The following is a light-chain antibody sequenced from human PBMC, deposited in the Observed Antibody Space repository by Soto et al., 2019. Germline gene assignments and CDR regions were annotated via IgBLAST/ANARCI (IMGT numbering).Light chain of an antibody. V-gene: IGKV3-20*01. J-gene: IGKJ5*01. CDR2: GSS. CDR1: QSISTSY. Sequence: EIVLTQSPDTLSLSPVERATLSCRASQSISTSYLAWYQQKPGQAPRLLIYGSSTRATGIPDRFTGSGSGTDFTLTISRLEPEDFAVFYCQVYGPSPPITFGQGTRLEIK. CDR3: QVYGPSPPIT.